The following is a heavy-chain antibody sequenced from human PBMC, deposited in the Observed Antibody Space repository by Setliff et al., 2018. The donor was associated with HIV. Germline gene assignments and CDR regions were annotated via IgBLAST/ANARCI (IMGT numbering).Heavy chain of an antibody. Sequence: SETLSLTCSVSGSSISSNSYWWAWIRQPPGKGLEYIGTIYHRGGTFNNPSLKSRVVMSVDTSKNQFSLKLTSVTAADTATYYCARDTGVNVAPDGRCYHTFDFWGRGTMVTVSS. CDR3: ARDTGVNVAPDGRCYHTFDF. J-gene: IGHJ3*01. V-gene: IGHV4-38-2*02. D-gene: IGHD2-8*02. CDR1: GSSISSNSY. CDR2: IYHRGGT.